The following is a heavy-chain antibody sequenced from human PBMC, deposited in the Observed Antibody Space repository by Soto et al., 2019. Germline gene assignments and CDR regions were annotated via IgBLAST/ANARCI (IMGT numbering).Heavy chain of an antibody. J-gene: IGHJ6*02. CDR2: IIPIFGTA. CDR1: GGTFSSYA. D-gene: IGHD2-15*01. Sequence: QVPLVQSGAEVKKPGSSVKVSCKASGGTFSSYAISWVRQAPGQGLEWMGGIIPIFGTANYAQKFQGRVTITADESTSTAHMELSSLGSEDTAVYYCASNRYCSGGSCYSSSYDCGMDVWGQGTTVTVSS. V-gene: IGHV1-69*12. CDR3: ASNRYCSGGSCYSSSYDCGMDV.